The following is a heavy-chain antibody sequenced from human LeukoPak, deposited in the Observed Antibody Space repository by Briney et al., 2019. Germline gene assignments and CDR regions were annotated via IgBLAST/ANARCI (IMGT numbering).Heavy chain of an antibody. D-gene: IGHD3-10*01. J-gene: IGHJ4*02. CDR3: ARDSGKGSVDY. Sequence: ASVKVSCKASGGTFSSYAISWVRQAPGQGLEWMGWINPNSGGTNYAQKFQGRVTMTRDTSISTAYMELSRLRSDDTAVYYCARDSGKGSVDYWGQGTLVTVSS. V-gene: IGHV1-2*02. CDR1: GGTFSSYA. CDR2: INPNSGGT.